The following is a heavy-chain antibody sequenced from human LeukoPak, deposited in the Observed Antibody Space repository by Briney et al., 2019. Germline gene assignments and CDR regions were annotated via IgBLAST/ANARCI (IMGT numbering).Heavy chain of an antibody. CDR1: GFTFSDYY. J-gene: IGHJ4*02. Sequence: PGGSLRLSCAASGFTFSDYYMNWVRQAPGKGLEWVSYISRSSTTIYYADSVKGRFTISRDNAKNLLYLQMNSLRAEDTAVYYCATSGYSSSWYFGWGQGTLVTVSS. D-gene: IGHD6-13*01. CDR3: ATSGYSSSWYFG. V-gene: IGHV3-48*01. CDR2: ISRSSTTI.